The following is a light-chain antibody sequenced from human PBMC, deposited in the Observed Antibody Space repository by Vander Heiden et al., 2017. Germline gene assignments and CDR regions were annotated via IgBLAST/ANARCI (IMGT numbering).Light chain of an antibody. CDR2: DDS. J-gene: IGLJ1*01. V-gene: IGLV3-21*02. Sequence: SYVLTQPPSVSVAPGQTARITCGGNNIGSKSVHWYQQKPGQAPVLVVYDDSDRPSAIPERFSGSNSGNTATLTISRVEAGDEADYYCQVWDSSSDHVFGTGTKVTVL. CDR1: NIGSKS. CDR3: QVWDSSSDHV.